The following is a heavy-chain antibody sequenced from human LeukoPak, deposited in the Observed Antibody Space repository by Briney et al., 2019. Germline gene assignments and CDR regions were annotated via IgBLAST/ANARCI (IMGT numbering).Heavy chain of an antibody. J-gene: IGHJ4*02. Sequence: SETLSLTCTVSGGSISSYYWSWIRQPPGKGLEWIGYIYYSGSTNYNPSLKSRVTISVDTSKNQFSLKLSSVTAADTAVYYCARVLSPYYYDSSGYSAGIDYWGQGTLVTVSS. CDR1: GGSISSYY. CDR2: IYYSGST. V-gene: IGHV4-59*01. D-gene: IGHD3-22*01. CDR3: ARVLSPYYYDSSGYSAGIDY.